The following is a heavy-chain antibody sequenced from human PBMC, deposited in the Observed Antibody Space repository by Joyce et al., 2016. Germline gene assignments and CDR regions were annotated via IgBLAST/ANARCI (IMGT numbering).Heavy chain of an antibody. CDR2: ISSTGSTI. Sequence: QVQLVESGGGLVKPGGSLRLSCAASGFTFSDYYMSWIRQAPGKGLEWVSYISSTGSTIYYADSVKGRFTMSRNNAKNSLYLQMNSLRAEDTAVYYCARGPGYCSTTTCSPGDGMDVWGRGTTVTVSS. V-gene: IGHV3-11*01. J-gene: IGHJ6*02. CDR1: GFTFSDYY. D-gene: IGHD2-2*01. CDR3: ARGPGYCSTTTCSPGDGMDV.